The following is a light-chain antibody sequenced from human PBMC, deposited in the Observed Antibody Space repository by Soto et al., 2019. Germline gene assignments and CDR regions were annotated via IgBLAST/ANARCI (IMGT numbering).Light chain of an antibody. V-gene: IGKV1-9*01. Sequence: IQLAPSESSLSASVVDSVTITCGASQGITSYRDWYQQKPGKAPNLLIYGASTLQSGVPSRFSGSGSGTDFTLTISSLQSEDFAVYYCQQYGSSPPKTFGQGTKVDIK. CDR1: QGITSY. J-gene: IGKJ1*01. CDR2: GAS. CDR3: QQYGSSPPKT.